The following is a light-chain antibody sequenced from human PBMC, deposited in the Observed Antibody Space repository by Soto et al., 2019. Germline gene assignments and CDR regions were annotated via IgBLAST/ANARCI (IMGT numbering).Light chain of an antibody. CDR1: QSIGGF. J-gene: IGKJ4*01. CDR2: AAS. CDR3: QQSYSTPLT. V-gene: IGKV1-39*01. Sequence: DIQMTQSPSSLSVSVGDRVTITCRASQSIGGFLNWYQQKLGKAPKLLIYAASSLQSVVPSRFSGRGSGTDFTLTISSLQPEDFATYYCQQSYSTPLTFGGGTKVEI.